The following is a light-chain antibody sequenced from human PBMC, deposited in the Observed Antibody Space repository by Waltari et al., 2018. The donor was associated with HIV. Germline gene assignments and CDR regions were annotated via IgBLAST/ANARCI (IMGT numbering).Light chain of an antibody. CDR1: NIGRTS. CDR2: DNI. J-gene: IGLJ2*01. CDR3: QVWDSSRVHVI. V-gene: IGLV3-21*02. Sequence: SYVLTQKPSVAAAPGQTARIACGGNNIGRTSVHWYQQKPGQAPVLVVYDNIDRPSAIPERFSGSNSGNTATLTISRVEVADEGDYYCQVWDSSRVHVIFGGGTKLTVL.